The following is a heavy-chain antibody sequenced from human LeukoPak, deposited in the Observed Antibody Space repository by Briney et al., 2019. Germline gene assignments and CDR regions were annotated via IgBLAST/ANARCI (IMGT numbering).Heavy chain of an antibody. D-gene: IGHD6-13*01. CDR2: INPNSGGT. J-gene: IGHJ6*03. Sequence: GASVKVSCKASGYTFTGYYMHWVRQAPGQGLEWMGWINPNSGGTNYAQKFQGRVTMTRDTSISTAYMELSRLRSDDTAVYYCARAIAAAGTLFYYYYYMDVWGKGTTVIISS. CDR1: GYTFTGYY. V-gene: IGHV1-2*02. CDR3: ARAIAAAGTLFYYYYYMDV.